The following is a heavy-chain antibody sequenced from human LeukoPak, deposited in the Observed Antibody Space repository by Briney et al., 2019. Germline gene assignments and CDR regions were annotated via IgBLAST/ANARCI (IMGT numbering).Heavy chain of an antibody. V-gene: IGHV3-7*01. CDR1: GFTFSSHW. CDR3: AKGKPSSSSDV. J-gene: IGHJ6*02. D-gene: IGHD6-13*01. CDR2: IKQDGGEK. Sequence: GGSLRLSCEVSGFTFSSHWMSWVRQAPGKGLEWVANIKQDGGEKHYVDSVKGRFTISRDNAKNSLYLQMNSLRAEDTAVCYCAKGKPSSSSDVWGQGTTVTVSS.